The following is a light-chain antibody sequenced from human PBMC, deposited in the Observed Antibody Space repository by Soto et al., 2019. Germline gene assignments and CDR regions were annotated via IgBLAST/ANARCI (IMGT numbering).Light chain of an antibody. CDR2: GAS. V-gene: IGKV3-20*01. J-gene: IGKJ1*01. CDR3: QQYGSSRT. Sequence: EIVLTQSPATLSLSPGESGTLSCRASQSAISNFAWYQQKPGQAPRLLIYGASSRATGIPDRLSGSGSGTDFTLTISRLEPEDFAVYYCQQYGSSRTFGQGTKVDIK. CDR1: QSAISN.